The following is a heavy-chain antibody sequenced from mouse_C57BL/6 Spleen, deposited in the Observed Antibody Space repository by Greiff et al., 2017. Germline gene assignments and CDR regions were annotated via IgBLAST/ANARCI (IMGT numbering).Heavy chain of an antibody. V-gene: IGHV1-69*01. CDR1: GYTFTSYW. J-gene: IGHJ2*01. CDR2: IDPSDSYT. Sequence: QVQLKQPGAELVMPGASVKLSCKASGYTFTSYWMHWVKQRPGQGLEWIGEIDPSDSYTNYNQKFKVKSTLTVDKSSSTAYMQLSILTSEDSAVYYCARRGDGRYFDYWGQGTTLTVSS. CDR3: ARRGDGRYFDY. D-gene: IGHD2-3*01.